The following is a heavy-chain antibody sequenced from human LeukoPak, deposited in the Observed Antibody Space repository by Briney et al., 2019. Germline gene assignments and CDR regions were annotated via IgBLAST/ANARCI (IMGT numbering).Heavy chain of an antibody. CDR2: ISNDGGNE. CDR3: ARDRLFDY. J-gene: IGHJ4*02. Sequence: GGSLRLSCAASGFTFRTYGMRWVRQAPGKGLEWVAVISNDGGNEYYADSVKGRFTISRDNSKNTLYLQMNSLRAEDTAVYYCARDRLFDYWGQGTLVTVSS. D-gene: IGHD3-22*01. V-gene: IGHV3-30*03. CDR1: GFTFRTYG.